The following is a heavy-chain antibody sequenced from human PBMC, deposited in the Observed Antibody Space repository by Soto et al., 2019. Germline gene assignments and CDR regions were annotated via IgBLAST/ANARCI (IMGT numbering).Heavy chain of an antibody. D-gene: IGHD6-19*01. J-gene: IGHJ6*02. V-gene: IGHV5-10-1*01. Sequence: SCKGSGYSFTSYWISWVRQMPGKGLEWMGRIDPSDSYTNYSPSFQGHVTISADKSISTAYLQWSSLKASDTAMYYCARFSSGWYSGRYYYYGMDVWGQGTTVTVSS. CDR3: ARFSSGWYSGRYYYYGMDV. CDR2: IDPSDSYT. CDR1: GYSFTSYW.